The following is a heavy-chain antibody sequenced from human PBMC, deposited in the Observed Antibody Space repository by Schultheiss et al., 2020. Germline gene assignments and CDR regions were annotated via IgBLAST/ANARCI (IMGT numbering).Heavy chain of an antibody. J-gene: IGHJ4*02. Sequence: GESLKISCSASGFSLTTYCMHWVRQAPGKGLEWVSAISGSGGSTYYADSVKGRFTISRDNSKNTLYLQMNSLRAEDTAVYYCAKGRTYYYDSSGYGLLYGWGQGTLVTVSS. CDR3: AKGRTYYYDSSGYGLLYG. CDR2: ISGSGGST. CDR1: GFSLTTYC. D-gene: IGHD3-22*01. V-gene: IGHV3-23*01.